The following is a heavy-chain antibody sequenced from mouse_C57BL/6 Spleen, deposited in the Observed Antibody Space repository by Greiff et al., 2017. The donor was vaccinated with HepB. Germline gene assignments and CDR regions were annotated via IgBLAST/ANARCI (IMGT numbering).Heavy chain of an antibody. CDR1: GYTFTSYT. J-gene: IGHJ3*01. D-gene: IGHD2-12*01. V-gene: IGHV1-4*01. Sequence: QVHVKQSGAELARPGASVKMSCKASGYTFTSYTMHWVKQRPGQGLEWIGYINPSSGYTKYNQKFKDKATLTADKSSSTAYMQLSSLTSEDSAVYYCARSLHYSNDGAYWGQGTLVTVSA. CDR2: INPSSGYT. CDR3: ARSLHYSNDGAY.